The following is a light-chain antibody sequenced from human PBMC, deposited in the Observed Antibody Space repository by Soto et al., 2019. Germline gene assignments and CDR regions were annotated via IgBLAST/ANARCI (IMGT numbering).Light chain of an antibody. CDR1: QSISSY. CDR2: ATS. J-gene: IGKJ2*01. Sequence: DIQMTQSPSSLSASVGDRVTITCRASQSISSYLNWYQQKPGKAPKLLIYATSTLRSGVPSRFSGKRSGTEFTLTISSLQPEDFATYHCQQLNSDPYTFGQGT. CDR3: QQLNSDPYT. V-gene: IGKV1-9*01.